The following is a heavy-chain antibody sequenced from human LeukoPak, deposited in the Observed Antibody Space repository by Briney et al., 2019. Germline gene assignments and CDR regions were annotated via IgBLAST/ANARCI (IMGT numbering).Heavy chain of an antibody. D-gene: IGHD4-17*01. J-gene: IGHJ6*02. CDR3: ARDRDDYGDYVIYYYGMDV. V-gene: IGHV4-38-2*02. Sequence: PSETLSLTCTVSGYSISSGYYWGWIRQPPGKGLEWIGSIYHSGSTYYNPSLKSRVTISVDTSKNQFSLKLSSVTAADTAVYYCARDRDDYGDYVIYYYGMDVWGQGTTVTVSS. CDR2: IYHSGST. CDR1: GYSISSGYY.